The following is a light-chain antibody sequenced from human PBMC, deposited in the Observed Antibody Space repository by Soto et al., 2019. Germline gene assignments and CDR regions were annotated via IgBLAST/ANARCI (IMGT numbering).Light chain of an antibody. CDR3: QSYDSSLSGFYV. CDR1: SSNIGAGYD. Sequence: QSVLTQPPSVSGAPGQRVTTSCTGSSSNIGAGYDVHWYQQLPGTAPKLLIYGNSNRPSGVPDRFSGSKSGTSASLAITWLQAEDEADYYCQSYDSSLSGFYVFGTGTKVTVL. V-gene: IGLV1-40*01. CDR2: GNS. J-gene: IGLJ1*01.